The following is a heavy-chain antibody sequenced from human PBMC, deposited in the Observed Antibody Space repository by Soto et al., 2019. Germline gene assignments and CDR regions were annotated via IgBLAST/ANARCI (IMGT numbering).Heavy chain of an antibody. CDR1: EXTFSKYY. Sequence: ASVKVSCKTSEXTFSKYYMHWVRQAPGQGLEWMGLISPSGDGTWYAQKFQGRVTLTKDMSTTTAYMDLTYLRSEDTALYFCAKDGGHYGDLDYWGQGTLVTVSS. D-gene: IGHD4-17*01. CDR3: AKDGGHYGDLDY. J-gene: IGHJ4*02. V-gene: IGHV1-46*01. CDR2: ISPSGDGT.